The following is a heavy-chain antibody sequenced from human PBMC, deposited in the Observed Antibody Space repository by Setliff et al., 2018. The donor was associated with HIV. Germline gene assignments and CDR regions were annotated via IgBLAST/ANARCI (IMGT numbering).Heavy chain of an antibody. CDR1: GFTVSTYY. Sequence: GGSLRLSCAASGFTVSTYYMSWVRQAPGKGLEWGSTIYSGGSTYHADSVKGRFTLSRDTSKNTLFLQMNSLRPEDTAVYYCARGGRCCGGPYYYYYMDVWGKGTTVTVSS. J-gene: IGHJ6*03. CDR2: IYSGGST. V-gene: IGHV3-66*02. CDR3: ARGGRCCGGPYYYYYMDV.